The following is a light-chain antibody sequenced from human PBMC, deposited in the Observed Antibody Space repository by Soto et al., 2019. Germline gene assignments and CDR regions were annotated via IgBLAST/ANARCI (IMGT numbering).Light chain of an antibody. J-gene: IGLJ1*01. CDR2: LEGSGSY. Sequence: QPVLTQSSSASASLGSSVSLTCTLSSGHSSYIIAWHQQQPGKAPRYLMKLEGSGSYNKGSGVPDRFSGSSSGADRYLTISNLQFEDEADYYCGTWDSNTYVFVTGTKVTVL. V-gene: IGLV4-60*02. CDR3: GTWDSNTYV. CDR1: SGHSSYI.